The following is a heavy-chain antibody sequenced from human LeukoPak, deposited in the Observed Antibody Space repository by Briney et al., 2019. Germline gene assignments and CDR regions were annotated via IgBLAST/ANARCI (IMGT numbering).Heavy chain of an antibody. D-gene: IGHD4-17*01. CDR3: ARDPKNGDHHLYYYYYYMDV. CDR2: INPNSGGT. Sequence: ASVKVSCKASGYTFTGYYMHWVRQAPGQGLEWMGWINPNSGGTNYAQKFQGRVTMTRDTSISTAYMELSRLRSDDTAVYYCARDPKNGDHHLYYYYYYMDVWGKGTTVTVSS. V-gene: IGHV1-2*02. CDR1: GYTFTGYY. J-gene: IGHJ6*03.